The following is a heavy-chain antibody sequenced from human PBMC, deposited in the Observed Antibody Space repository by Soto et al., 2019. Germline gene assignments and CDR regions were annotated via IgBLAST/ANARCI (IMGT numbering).Heavy chain of an antibody. CDR1: GFTFSSFS. D-gene: IGHD4-17*01. CDR3: ARGNGDYGNAFDI. CDR2: ISGSANNM. V-gene: IGHV3-48*01. Sequence: GGSLRLSCAASGFTFSSFSMHWVRQAPGKGLEWVSYISGSANNMYYAGSVKGRFTISRDNAKNSLYLQMNSLRAEDTAVYYCARGNGDYGNAFDIWGQGTMVTVSS. J-gene: IGHJ3*02.